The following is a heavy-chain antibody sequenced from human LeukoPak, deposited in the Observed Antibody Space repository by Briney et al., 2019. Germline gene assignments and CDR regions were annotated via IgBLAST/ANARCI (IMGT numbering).Heavy chain of an antibody. V-gene: IGHV4-39*01. CDR3: ARGRRITMVRGAMAYMDV. J-gene: IGHJ6*03. Sequence: SETLSLTCTVSGGSIRRSNYYWGWIRQPPGKGLEWIGSIYYSGSTNYNPSLKSRVTISVDTSKNQFSLRLSSMTAADTAVYYCARGRRITMVRGAMAYMDVWGKGTTVTVSS. CDR1: GGSIRRSNYY. CDR2: IYYSGST. D-gene: IGHD3-10*01.